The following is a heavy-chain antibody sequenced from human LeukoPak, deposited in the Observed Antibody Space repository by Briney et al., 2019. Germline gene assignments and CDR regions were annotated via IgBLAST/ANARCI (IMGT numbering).Heavy chain of an antibody. CDR1: GASLSSYY. D-gene: IGHD1-14*01. J-gene: IGHJ4*02. CDR3: SRAGTGLNIPGAY. V-gene: IGHV4-59*01. Sequence: SETLPHICSVSGASLSSYYWSWIRQPPGKGLEWIGYIHYSGSTNCNPSLKSRVTISLDTSKNQISLKLTSVTAADTAVYYCSRAGTGLNIPGAYCGQARLVTVSS. CDR2: IHYSGST.